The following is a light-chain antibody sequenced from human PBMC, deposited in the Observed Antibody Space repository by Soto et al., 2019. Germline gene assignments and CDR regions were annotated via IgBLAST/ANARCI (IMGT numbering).Light chain of an antibody. Sequence: EIVMTQSPATLSVSPGERATLSCRATHSVGRNLAWYQQKPGQAPRLLIYGASNRATGVPARFSGSGSCTEFTLPITSLQSEDFAVYHCHQYNNWPPYTFGQGTKLEIK. CDR1: HSVGRN. CDR2: GAS. J-gene: IGKJ2*01. CDR3: HQYNNWPPYT. V-gene: IGKV3-15*01.